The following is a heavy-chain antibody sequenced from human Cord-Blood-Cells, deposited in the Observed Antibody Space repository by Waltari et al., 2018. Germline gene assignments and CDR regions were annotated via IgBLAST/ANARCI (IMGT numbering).Heavy chain of an antibody. CDR3: AKCMRRYSSSWYAFDI. D-gene: IGHD6-13*01. J-gene: IGHJ3*02. Sequence: QVQLVESGGGVVQPGRSLRLSCAASGFTFSSYGMHWVSQAPGKVLEWVAVISYDGSNKYYADSVMGRLTISRDNSKNTLYLQMNSLRAEDTAVYYCAKCMRRYSSSWYAFDIWGQGTMVTVSS. CDR1: GFTFSSYG. CDR2: ISYDGSNK. V-gene: IGHV3-30*18.